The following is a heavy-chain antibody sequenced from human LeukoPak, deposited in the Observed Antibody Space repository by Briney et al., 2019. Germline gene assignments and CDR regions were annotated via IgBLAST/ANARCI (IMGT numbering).Heavy chain of an antibody. J-gene: IGHJ4*02. Sequence: PGGSLRLSCTVSGFTFSTYAMTWVRQAPGKGLEWASVISGSGDSTYYADSVKGRFTISRDNSKNTLYLQMNSLRAEDTAVYYCAKDAMVVAATLDYWGQGTLVTVSS. CDR2: ISGSGDST. CDR1: GFTFSTYA. D-gene: IGHD2-15*01. V-gene: IGHV3-23*01. CDR3: AKDAMVVAATLDY.